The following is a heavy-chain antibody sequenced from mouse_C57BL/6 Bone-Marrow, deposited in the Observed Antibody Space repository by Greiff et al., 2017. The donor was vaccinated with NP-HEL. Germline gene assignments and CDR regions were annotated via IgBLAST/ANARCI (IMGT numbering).Heavy chain of an antibody. Sequence: VQLQQPGAELVMPGASVKLSCKASGYTFTSYWMHWVKQRPGQGLEWIGEIDPSDSYTNYNQKFKGKSTLTVDKSSSTAYMQLSSLTSEDSAVYYCARHYYGLDYWGQGTTLTVSS. CDR2: IDPSDSYT. D-gene: IGHD1-2*01. J-gene: IGHJ2*01. V-gene: IGHV1-69*01. CDR1: GYTFTSYW. CDR3: ARHYYGLDY.